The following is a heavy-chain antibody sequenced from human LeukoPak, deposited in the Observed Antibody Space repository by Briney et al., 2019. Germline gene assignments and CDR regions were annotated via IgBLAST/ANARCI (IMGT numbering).Heavy chain of an antibody. CDR1: GGSISSHY. J-gene: IGHJ5*02. V-gene: IGHV4-59*11. CDR2: IYYSGST. CDR3: ARAESDYYGSGSYYNGWFDP. Sequence: SETLSLTCTVSGGSISSHYWSWIRQPPGKGLEWIGYIYYSGSTNYNPSLKSRVTISVDTSKNQFSLKLSSVTAADTAVYYCARAESDYYGSGSYYNGWFDPWGQGTLVTVSS. D-gene: IGHD3-10*01.